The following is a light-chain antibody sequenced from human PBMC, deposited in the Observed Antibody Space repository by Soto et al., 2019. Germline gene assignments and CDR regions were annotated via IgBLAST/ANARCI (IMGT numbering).Light chain of an antibody. Sequence: PGERATLYCRASQSVNNYLAWYQQKPGQAPRLLIYDASNRATGTPDRLSGSGSGTDFTLTISSLEPEDFAVYYCQQRNDWPLTFGGGTKVEIK. J-gene: IGKJ4*01. CDR1: QSVNNY. V-gene: IGKV3-11*01. CDR2: DAS. CDR3: QQRNDWPLT.